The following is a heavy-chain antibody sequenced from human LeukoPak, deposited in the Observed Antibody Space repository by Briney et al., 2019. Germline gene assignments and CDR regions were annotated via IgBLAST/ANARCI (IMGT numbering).Heavy chain of an antibody. D-gene: IGHD4-17*01. V-gene: IGHV4-30-4*01. J-gene: IGHJ4*02. CDR3: ASRVHYHGDYGY. CDR1: GGSISSGDYY. Sequence: ASETLSLTCNVSGGSISSGDYYWSWIRQPPGKGLEWIGYIYYSGSTYYNPSLKSRVTISVDTSKNQFSLKLSSVTAADTAVYYCASRVHYHGDYGYWGQGTLVTVSS. CDR2: IYYSGST.